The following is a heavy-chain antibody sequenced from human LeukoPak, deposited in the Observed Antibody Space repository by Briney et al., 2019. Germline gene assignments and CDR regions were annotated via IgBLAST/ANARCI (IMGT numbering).Heavy chain of an antibody. CDR3: AREGSGRASSWYILWTGSLTGYYMDV. CDR2: TYYRSKWYH. D-gene: IGHD6-13*01. CDR1: GDSVSSNSAA. J-gene: IGHJ6*03. Sequence: PSQTLSLTCAISGDSVSSNSAAWNWIRQSPSRGLEWLGRTYYRSKWYHAYAVSVKSRITINPDTSNNQFSLKLSSVTAADTAVYYCAREGSGRASSWYILWTGSLTGYYMDVWGKGTTVTISS. V-gene: IGHV6-1*01.